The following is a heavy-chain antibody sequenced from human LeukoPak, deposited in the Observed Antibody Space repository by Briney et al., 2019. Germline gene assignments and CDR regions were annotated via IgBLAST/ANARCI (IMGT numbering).Heavy chain of an antibody. J-gene: IGHJ5*02. CDR2: ISWNSDTI. Sequence: GGSLRLSCAGSGFIFNNYAMHWVRQAPGKGLEWVSGISWNSDTIAYADFVKGRFTISRDNAKNSLYLQMSSLRPEDTALYFCAKGVLGGDTYVKNNWFDPWGQGTLVTVS. CDR1: GFIFNNYA. V-gene: IGHV3-9*01. D-gene: IGHD2-21*02. CDR3: AKGVLGGDTYVKNNWFDP.